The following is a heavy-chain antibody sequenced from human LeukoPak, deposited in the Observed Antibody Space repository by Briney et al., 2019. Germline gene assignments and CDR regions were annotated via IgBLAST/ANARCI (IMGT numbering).Heavy chain of an antibody. J-gene: IGHJ3*02. CDR2: ISAYNGNT. V-gene: IGHV1-18*01. CDR1: GYTFTSYG. D-gene: IGHD3-22*01. Sequence: ASVKVSCKASGYTFTSYGISWVRQAPGQGLEWMGWISAYNGNTNYAQKLQGRVTMTTDTSTSTAYMELRSLRSDDTAVYYCARNYDSSGYFSDFDAFDIWGQGTVVTVSS. CDR3: ARNYDSSGYFSDFDAFDI.